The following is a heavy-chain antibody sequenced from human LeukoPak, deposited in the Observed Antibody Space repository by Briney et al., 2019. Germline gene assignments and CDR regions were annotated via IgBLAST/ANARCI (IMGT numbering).Heavy chain of an antibody. Sequence: GGSLRLSCASSGFTVSSNYMSWVRQAPGNGLEWVSVIYSGGSTDYADSVKGRFTISRDNSKNTLYLQMNSLRVEDTAVYYCARSSHYDILTGYSEEDAFDIWGQGTMVTVSS. J-gene: IGHJ3*02. V-gene: IGHV3-53*01. CDR2: IYSGGST. D-gene: IGHD3-9*01. CDR1: GFTVSSNY. CDR3: ARSSHYDILTGYSEEDAFDI.